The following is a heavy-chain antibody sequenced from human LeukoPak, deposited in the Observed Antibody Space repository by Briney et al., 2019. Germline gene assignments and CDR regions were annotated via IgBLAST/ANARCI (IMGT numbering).Heavy chain of an antibody. CDR3: ARDQRVEGIRFLEWLKPNDAFDI. D-gene: IGHD3-3*01. J-gene: IGHJ3*02. V-gene: IGHV1-46*01. CDR1: GYTFTSYY. Sequence: GASVKVSCKAFGYTFTSYYMHWVRQAPGQGLEWMGIINPSGGSTSYAQKFQGRVTMTRDTSTSTVYMELSSLRSEDTAVHYCARDQRVEGIRFLEWLKPNDAFDIWGQGTMVTVSS. CDR2: INPSGGST.